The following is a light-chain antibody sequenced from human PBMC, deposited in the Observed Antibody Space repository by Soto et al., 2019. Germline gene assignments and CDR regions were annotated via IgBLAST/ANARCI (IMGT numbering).Light chain of an antibody. V-gene: IGKV3-15*01. Sequence: EIVMTQSPATLSGSPGERATLSCRASQSVSSNLAWYQQKPGQAPRLLIYGASTRATGIPARFSGSGSGTEFTLTISSLQSEDFAVYYCQQYNNWPAATFGGGTKVEIK. CDR3: QQYNNWPAAT. CDR2: GAS. CDR1: QSVSSN. J-gene: IGKJ4*01.